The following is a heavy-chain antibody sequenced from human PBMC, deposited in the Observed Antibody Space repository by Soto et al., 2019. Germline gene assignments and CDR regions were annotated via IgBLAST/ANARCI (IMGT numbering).Heavy chain of an antibody. J-gene: IGHJ6*02. CDR1: GGSISSGGYY. V-gene: IGHV4-31*03. CDR2: IYYSGST. D-gene: IGHD3-9*01. Sequence: SETLSLTCTVSGGSISSGGYYWSWIRQHPGKGLEWIGYIYYSGSTYYNPPLKSRVTISVDTSKNQFSLKLSSVTAADTAVYYCARDRTQYYDILTGYYRRGYYYGMDVWGQGTTVTVSS. CDR3: ARDRTQYYDILTGYYRRGYYYGMDV.